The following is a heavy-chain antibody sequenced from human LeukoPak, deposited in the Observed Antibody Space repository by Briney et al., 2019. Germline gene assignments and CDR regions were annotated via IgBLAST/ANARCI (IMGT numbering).Heavy chain of an antibody. CDR3: ARMNYVSSGWGAPFDY. V-gene: IGHV3-48*04. D-gene: IGHD1-7*01. J-gene: IGHJ4*02. CDR2: IRSGGTNT. Sequence: GGSLRLSCVASEFTFSRYGMNWVRQAPGKGLEWVSYIRSGGTNTDYTGSVKGRFTISRDNAKNSLYLQMNSLRAEDTAVYYCARMNYVSSGWGAPFDYWGQGTLVTVSS. CDR1: EFTFSRYG.